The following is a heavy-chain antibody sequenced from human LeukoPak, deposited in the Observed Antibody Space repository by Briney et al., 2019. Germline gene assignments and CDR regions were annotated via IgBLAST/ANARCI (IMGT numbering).Heavy chain of an antibody. CDR3: ARDPHRWLPHLTFDP. CDR2: IYSGGGT. CDR1: GFSVSHNY. D-gene: IGHD5-12*01. J-gene: IGHJ5*02. V-gene: IGHV3-66*01. Sequence: GGSLRLSCAASGFSVSHNYITWVRQAPGKGLEWVSVIYSGGGTYYGASVKGRFTISRDNSKNTVYLQMNNLRAEDTAVYYCARDPHRWLPHLTFDPWGQGTLVTVSS.